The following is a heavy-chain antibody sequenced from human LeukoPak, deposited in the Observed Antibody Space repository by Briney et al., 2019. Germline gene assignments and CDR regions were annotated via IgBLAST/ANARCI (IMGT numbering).Heavy chain of an antibody. V-gene: IGHV1-2*02. CDR1: GYTFTGYY. CDR2: INPNSGGT. CDR3: ASVAGTVDFQH. J-gene: IGHJ1*01. Sequence: ASVTVSFTASGYTFTGYYMHWVRQAPGQGLEGMGWINPNSGGTNYAQKFQGRVTMTRDTSISTAYMELSRLRSDDTAVYYCASVAGTVDFQHWGQGTLVTVSS. D-gene: IGHD6-19*01.